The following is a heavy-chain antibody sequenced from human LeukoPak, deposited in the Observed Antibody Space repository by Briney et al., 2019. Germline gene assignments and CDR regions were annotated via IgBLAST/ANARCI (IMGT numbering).Heavy chain of an antibody. CDR3: ARGVMTRGLFGEIFYYFDY. CDR1: GGSISSGGYS. D-gene: IGHD3-10*01. J-gene: IGHJ4*02. V-gene: IGHV4-30-2*01. CDR2: IYHSGST. Sequence: SQTLSLTCAVSGGSISSGGYSWSWIRQPPGKGLEWIGNIYHSGSTYYKPSLKSRVTISVDRSKNQFSLKLSSVNAADTAVYYCARGVMTRGLFGEIFYYFDYWGQGTLVTVSS.